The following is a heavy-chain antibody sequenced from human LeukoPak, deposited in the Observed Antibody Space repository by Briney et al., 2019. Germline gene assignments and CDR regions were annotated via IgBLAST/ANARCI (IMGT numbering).Heavy chain of an antibody. J-gene: IGHJ4*02. CDR3: AKNRAGDYADY. V-gene: IGHV1-2*06. CDR1: GYTFTDYY. Sequence: ASVKVSCTASGYTFTDYYVHSVRQAPGQGLEWMGRISPNSGGTNYAQKFRGRLTVTRDTSISTAYMELSSLRSDDTAVYYCAKNRAGDYADYWGQGTLVTVSS. D-gene: IGHD4-17*01. CDR2: ISPNSGGT.